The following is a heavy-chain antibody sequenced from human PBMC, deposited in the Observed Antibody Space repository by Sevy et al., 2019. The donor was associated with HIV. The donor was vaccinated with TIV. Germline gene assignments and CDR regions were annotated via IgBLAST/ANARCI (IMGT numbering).Heavy chain of an antibody. CDR2: IGYDGNNK. D-gene: IGHD4-17*01. Sequence: GGSLRLSCAASGLTPSTYGIHWVRQAPGKGLEWVAVIGYDGNNKFYADSVKGRFTISRDDSKNTVFLQMDSLRAEDTAAYYCARDPRIYGDYLLAYFDYWGQGTLVTVSS. J-gene: IGHJ4*02. V-gene: IGHV3-33*01. CDR1: GLTPSTYG. CDR3: ARDPRIYGDYLLAYFDY.